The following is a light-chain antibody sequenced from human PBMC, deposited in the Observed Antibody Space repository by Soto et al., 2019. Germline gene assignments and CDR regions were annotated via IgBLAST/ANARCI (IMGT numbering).Light chain of an antibody. V-gene: IGLV1-40*01. CDR2: GNT. J-gene: IGLJ3*02. Sequence: QPVLTQPPSVSGAPGQRVTISCTGRSSNIGARYDVQWYQQVPGTAPKLLIFGNTNRPSGVPDRFSASKSGTSASLAISGLQAEDEADYYCQSYDSSLSGWVFGGGTKLTVL. CDR3: QSYDSSLSGWV. CDR1: SSNIGARYD.